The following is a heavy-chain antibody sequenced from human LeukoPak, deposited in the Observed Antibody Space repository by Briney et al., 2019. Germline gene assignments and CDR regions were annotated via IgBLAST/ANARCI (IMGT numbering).Heavy chain of an antibody. Sequence: PGGTLRLSCAASGFTFSSYGMSWVRQAPGKGLEWVSAISGSGGSTYYADSVRGRFTISRDNSKNTLYLQMNSLRAEDTAVYYCAKRMDYYDSSGYYLYYFDYWGQGTLVTVSS. CDR2: ISGSGGST. D-gene: IGHD3-22*01. CDR1: GFTFSSYG. V-gene: IGHV3-23*01. CDR3: AKRMDYYDSSGYYLYYFDY. J-gene: IGHJ4*02.